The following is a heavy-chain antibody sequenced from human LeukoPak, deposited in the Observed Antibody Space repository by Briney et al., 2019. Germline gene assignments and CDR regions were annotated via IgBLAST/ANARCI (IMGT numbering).Heavy chain of an antibody. V-gene: IGHV3-21*01. Sequence: GGSLRLSCAASGFTFSSDSMNWVRQAPGKGLEWGSCISSNSSYIYYADSVKGRFTISRDNAKNSLYLQMNSLRAEDTAVYYCAREHGGGGAFDIWGQGTTVTVSS. CDR3: AREHGGGGAFDI. J-gene: IGHJ3*02. D-gene: IGHD3-16*01. CDR2: ISSNSSYI. CDR1: GFTFSSDS.